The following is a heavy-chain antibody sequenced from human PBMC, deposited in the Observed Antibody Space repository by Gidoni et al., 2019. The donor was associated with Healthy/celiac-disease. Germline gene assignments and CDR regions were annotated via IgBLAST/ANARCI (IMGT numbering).Heavy chain of an antibody. V-gene: IGHV3-9*01. Sequence: EVQLVESGGGLVQPGRSLSLSCAASGFTFAVYAMHWFRQAPGKGLEWVSGISWNSGSIGYADSVKGRFTISRDNAKNSLYLQMNSLRAEDTALYYCAKDSGPYDSSGYFDYWGQGTLVTVSS. CDR1: GFTFAVYA. D-gene: IGHD3-22*01. CDR3: AKDSGPYDSSGYFDY. CDR2: ISWNSGSI. J-gene: IGHJ4*02.